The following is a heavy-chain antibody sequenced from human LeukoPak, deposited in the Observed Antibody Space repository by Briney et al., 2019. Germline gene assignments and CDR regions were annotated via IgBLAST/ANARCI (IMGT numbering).Heavy chain of an antibody. Sequence: GASVKVSCKASGYTFTSYAMNWVRQAPGQGLEWMGWINTNTGNPTYAQGFTGQFVFSLDTSVSTAYLQISSLKAEDTAVYYCARLVYCSGGSCYPFDYWGQGTLVTVSS. V-gene: IGHV7-4-1*02. D-gene: IGHD2-15*01. CDR2: INTNTGNP. J-gene: IGHJ4*02. CDR3: ARLVYCSGGSCYPFDY. CDR1: GYTFTSYA.